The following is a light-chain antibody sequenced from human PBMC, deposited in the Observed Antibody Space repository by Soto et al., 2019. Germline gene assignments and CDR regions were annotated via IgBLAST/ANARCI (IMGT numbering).Light chain of an antibody. V-gene: IGKV1-5*03. CDR3: QQYNSV. J-gene: IGKJ1*01. CDR2: KAS. Sequence: IQMTQSPSTLSASVGDRVTITCRASQSISTWMAWYQQKPGKAPKLLIYKASSLESGVPSRFSGSGSGTEFTLTISSLQPDDFATYYCQQYNSVFDQGTKVEMK. CDR1: QSISTW.